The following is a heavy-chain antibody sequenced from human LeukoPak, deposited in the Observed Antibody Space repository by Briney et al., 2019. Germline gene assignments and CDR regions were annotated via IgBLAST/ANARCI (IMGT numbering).Heavy chain of an antibody. J-gene: IGHJ4*02. D-gene: IGHD1-26*01. CDR3: ARVGHKSGSYYRYFDN. CDR2: IDDSGST. CDR1: GGSTSTYY. Sequence: SQTLSLTCSVSGGSTSTYYWSWIRQPPGKGLEWIGYIDDSGSTDYNPSLKSRVTISVDTSKNQFSLKLRYVTAADTAVYYCARVGHKSGSYYRYFDNWGQGTLVTVSS. V-gene: IGHV4-59*01.